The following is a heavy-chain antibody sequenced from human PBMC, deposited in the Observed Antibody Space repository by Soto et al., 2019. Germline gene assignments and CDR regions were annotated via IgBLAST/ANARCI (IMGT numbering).Heavy chain of an antibody. J-gene: IGHJ4*02. CDR3: AKDKSYCSSTSCPNSIDY. Sequence: GGSLRLSCAASGFTFSSYAMSWVRQAPGKGLEWVSAISGSGGSTYYADSVKGRFTISRDNSKNTLYLQMNSLRAEDTAVYYCAKDKSYCSSTSCPNSIDYWGQGTLVTVSS. CDR1: GFTFSSYA. CDR2: ISGSGGST. V-gene: IGHV3-23*01. D-gene: IGHD2-2*01.